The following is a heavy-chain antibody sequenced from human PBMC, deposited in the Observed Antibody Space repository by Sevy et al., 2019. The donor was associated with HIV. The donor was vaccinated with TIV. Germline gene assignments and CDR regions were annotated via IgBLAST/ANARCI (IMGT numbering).Heavy chain of an antibody. CDR1: GFTFSSNW. V-gene: IGHV3-7*01. CDR2: VKQDMSEK. J-gene: IGHJ4*02. D-gene: IGHD3-3*01. CDR3: GSAQQVTTLVGIGGLYFDL. Sequence: GGSLRLSCVASGFTFSSNWMTWVRQAPGKGLEWVANVKQDMSEKYYADSVKGRFTISRDNANNSLYLQMNSLRAEDTAVYYCGSAQQVTTLVGIGGLYFDLWGQGPLVTVSS.